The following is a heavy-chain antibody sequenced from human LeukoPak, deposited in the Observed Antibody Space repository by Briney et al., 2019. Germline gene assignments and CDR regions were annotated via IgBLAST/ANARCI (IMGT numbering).Heavy chain of an antibody. V-gene: IGHV4-39*07. CDR2: IYYSGST. CDR3: ARGASSGYFEGSSHDY. Sequence: PSETLSLTCTVSGGSISSSSYYWGWIRQPPGKGLEWIGSIYYSGSTYYNPSLKSRVTISVDTSKNQFSLKLSSVTAADTAVYYCARGASSGYFEGSSHDYWGQGTLVTVSS. D-gene: IGHD3-22*01. J-gene: IGHJ4*02. CDR1: GGSISSSSYY.